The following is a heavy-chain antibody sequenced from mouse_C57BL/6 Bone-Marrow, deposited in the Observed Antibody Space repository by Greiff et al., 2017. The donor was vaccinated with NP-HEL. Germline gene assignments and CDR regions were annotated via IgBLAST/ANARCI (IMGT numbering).Heavy chain of an antibody. CDR2: IHPNSGST. Sequence: QVQLQQPGAELVKPGASVKLSCKASGYTFTSYWMHWVKQRPGQGLEWIGMIHPNSGSTNYNEKFKSKATLTVDKSSSTAYMQLSSLTSEDAAVYYCARPFGFSWFAYWGQGTLVTVSA. CDR3: ARPFGFSWFAY. V-gene: IGHV1-64*01. J-gene: IGHJ3*01. CDR1: GYTFTSYW.